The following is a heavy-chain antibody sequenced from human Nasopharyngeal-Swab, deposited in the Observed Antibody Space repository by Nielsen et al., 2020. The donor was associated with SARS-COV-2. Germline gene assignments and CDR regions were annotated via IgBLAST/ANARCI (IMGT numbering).Heavy chain of an antibody. D-gene: IGHD1-26*01. J-gene: IGHJ3*02. CDR1: GFTFSSYG. CDR2: IWYDGSNK. Sequence: GESLKTPCAAPGFTFSSYGLHWVRQAPGKGLEGVAVIWYDGSNKYYADSVKGRFTISRDNSKNTLYLQMNSLRAEDTAVYYCAKGWGGSYVDAFDIWGQGTMVTVSS. V-gene: IGHV3-33*06. CDR3: AKGWGGSYVDAFDI.